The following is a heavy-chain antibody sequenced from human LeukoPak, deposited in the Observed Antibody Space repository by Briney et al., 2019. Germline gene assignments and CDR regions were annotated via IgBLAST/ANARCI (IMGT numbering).Heavy chain of an antibody. CDR3: VRGGSGYCSSTSCFGFDY. V-gene: IGHV3-64*01. J-gene: IGHJ4*02. CDR1: GFTFSSYA. D-gene: IGHD2-2*01. CDR2: ISSNGGST. Sequence: GGSLRLSCAASGFTFSSYAMHWVRQAPGKGLEYVSAISSNGGSTYYANSVKGRFTISRDNSKNTLYLQMGSLRAEDMAVYYCVRGGSGYCSSTSCFGFDYWGQGTLVTVSS.